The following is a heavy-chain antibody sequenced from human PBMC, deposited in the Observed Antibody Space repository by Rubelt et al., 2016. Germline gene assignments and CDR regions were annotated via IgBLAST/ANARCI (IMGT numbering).Heavy chain of an antibody. V-gene: IGHV4-59*08. CDR1: GGSISSYY. Sequence: QVQLQESGPGLVKPSETLSLTCTVSGGSISSYYWSWIRQPPGKGLEWIGHIYYSGSTNYNPSLKSRVTISVDTSKNQFSLKLSSVTAADTAVYYCARHIAAAGPFDYWGQGTLVTVSS. D-gene: IGHD6-13*01. CDR2: IYYSGST. CDR3: ARHIAAAGPFDY. J-gene: IGHJ4*02.